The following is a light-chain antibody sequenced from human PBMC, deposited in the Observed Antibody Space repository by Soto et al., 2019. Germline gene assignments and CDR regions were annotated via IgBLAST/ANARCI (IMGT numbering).Light chain of an antibody. CDR1: TSNNGAPYD. J-gene: IGLJ1*01. Sequence: QSLPRQPPSLSGARPQTGSISSTGSTSNNGAPYDVHSYQQLPGTAPKLRIYGDNNRPSGVPDRFSGSKSGTSASLAITRLQAQDDADYYCQYSDIPLQIHVYGTG. CDR3: QYSDIPLQIHV. CDR2: GDN. V-gene: IGLV1-40*01.